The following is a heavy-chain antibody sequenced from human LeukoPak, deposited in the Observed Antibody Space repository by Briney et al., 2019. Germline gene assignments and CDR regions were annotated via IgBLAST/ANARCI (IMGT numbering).Heavy chain of an antibody. Sequence: PGGSLGLSCAASGFTVSSNYMSWVRQAPGKGLEWVSVIYSGGSTYYADSVKGRFTISRDNSKNTLYLQMNSLRAEDTAVYYCARQATYDYVWGSYRYTRAGTFDYWGQGTLVTVSS. CDR2: IYSGGST. CDR3: ARQATYDYVWGSYRYTRAGTFDY. J-gene: IGHJ4*02. D-gene: IGHD3-16*02. V-gene: IGHV3-66*04. CDR1: GFTVSSNY.